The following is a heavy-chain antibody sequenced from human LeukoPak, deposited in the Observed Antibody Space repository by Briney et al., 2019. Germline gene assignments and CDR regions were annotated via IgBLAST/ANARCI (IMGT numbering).Heavy chain of an antibody. CDR2: INPSGGST. CDR1: GYTSTSYY. J-gene: IGHJ3*02. CDR3: ARSLNRITMIVVVIADDAFDI. Sequence: GASVKVSCKASGYTSTSYYMHWVRQAPGQGLEWMGIINPSGGSTSYAQKFQGRVTMTRDTSTSTVYMELSSLRSEDTAVYYCARSLNRITMIVVVIADDAFDIWGQGTMVTVSS. V-gene: IGHV1-46*01. D-gene: IGHD3-22*01.